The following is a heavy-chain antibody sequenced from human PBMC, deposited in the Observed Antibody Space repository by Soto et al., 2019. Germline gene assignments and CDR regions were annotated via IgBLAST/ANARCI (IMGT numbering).Heavy chain of an antibody. Sequence: SQTLSLTCAISGDSVSRTSTAWNWIRQSPSRGLEWLGRTFYRSKWYSDYAEPVKRRITIKSDTSRNHFSLQLNSVTPEDTAVYYCAREFSPYYNWFDPWGQGTLVTVSS. V-gene: IGHV6-1*01. CDR2: TFYRSKWYS. CDR3: AREFSPYYNWFDP. D-gene: IGHD1-26*01. J-gene: IGHJ5*02. CDR1: GDSVSRTSTA.